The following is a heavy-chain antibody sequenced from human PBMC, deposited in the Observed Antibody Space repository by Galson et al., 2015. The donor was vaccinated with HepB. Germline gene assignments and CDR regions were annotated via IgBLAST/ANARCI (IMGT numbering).Heavy chain of an antibody. J-gene: IGHJ5*02. CDR3: ARHLDCSSTSCYHSTWFDP. CDR2: IYYSGST. V-gene: IGHV4-39*01. CDR1: GGSISSSSYY. Sequence: SETLSLTCTVSGGSISSSSYYWGWIRQPPGKGLEWIGSIYYSGSTYYNPSLKSRVTISVDTSKNQFSLKLSSVTAADTAVYYCARHLDCSSTSCYHSTWFDPWDQGTLVTVSS. D-gene: IGHD2-2*01.